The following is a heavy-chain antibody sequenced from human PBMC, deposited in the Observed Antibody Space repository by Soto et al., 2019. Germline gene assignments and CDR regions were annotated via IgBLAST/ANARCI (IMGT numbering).Heavy chain of an antibody. J-gene: IGHJ6*03. Sequence: ASVKVSCKASGYTFTSYDINWVRQATGQGLEWMGWMNPNSGNTGYAQKFQGRVTMTRNTSISTAYMELSSLRSEDTAVYYCARYGDSIGANYYYMDVWGKGTTVTVSS. V-gene: IGHV1-8*01. CDR2: MNPNSGNT. D-gene: IGHD4-17*01. CDR1: GYTFTSYD. CDR3: ARYGDSIGANYYYMDV.